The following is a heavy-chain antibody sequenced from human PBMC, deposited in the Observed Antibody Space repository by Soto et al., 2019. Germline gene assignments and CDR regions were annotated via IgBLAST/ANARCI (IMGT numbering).Heavy chain of an antibody. J-gene: IGHJ6*02. CDR1: GYTLTELS. CDR3: AKPQEKLERNHGMDV. D-gene: IGHD1-1*01. Sequence: ASVKVSCKVSGYTLTELSMHWVRQAPGKGLEWMGGFDPEDGETIYAQKFQGRVTMTEDTSTDTAYMELSSLRSEDTAVYYCAKPQEKLERNHGMDVWGQGTTVTVSS. CDR2: FDPEDGET. V-gene: IGHV1-24*01.